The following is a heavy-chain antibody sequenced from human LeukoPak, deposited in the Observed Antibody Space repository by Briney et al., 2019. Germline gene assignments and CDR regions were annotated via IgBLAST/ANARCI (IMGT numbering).Heavy chain of an antibody. CDR2: IYYSGST. CDR3: ARTGSTVTMLYPFDH. D-gene: IGHD4-17*01. Sequence: SETLSLTCTVSGDSISSYYWSWIRQPPGKGLEWIGYIYYSGSTNYNPSLKSRVSISVDTSKNQFSLKLSSVTAADTAVYYCARTGSTVTMLYPFDHWGQGTLVTVSS. CDR1: GDSISSYY. V-gene: IGHV4-59*01. J-gene: IGHJ4*02.